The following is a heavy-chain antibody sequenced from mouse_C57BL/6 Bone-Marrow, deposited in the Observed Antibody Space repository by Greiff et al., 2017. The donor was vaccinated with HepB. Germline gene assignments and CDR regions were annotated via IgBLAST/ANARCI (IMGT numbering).Heavy chain of an antibody. Sequence: VMLVESGPGLVAPSQSLSITCTVSGFSLTSYAISWVRQPPGKGLEWLGVIWTGGGTNYNSALKSRLSISKDNSKSQVFLKMNSLQTDDTARYYCARRGGYYVNYAMDYWGQGTSVTVSS. CDR1: GFSLTSYA. CDR2: IWTGGGT. J-gene: IGHJ4*01. CDR3: ARRGGYYVNYAMDY. D-gene: IGHD2-3*01. V-gene: IGHV2-9-1*01.